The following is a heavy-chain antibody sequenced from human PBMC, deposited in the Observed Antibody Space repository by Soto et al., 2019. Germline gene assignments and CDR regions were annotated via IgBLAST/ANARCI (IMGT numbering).Heavy chain of an antibody. J-gene: IGHJ4*02. Sequence: SETLSLTCAVYGGSFSGYYWSWIRQPPGKGLEWIGEINHSGSTNYNPSLKSRVTISVDTSKNQFSLKLSSVTAADTAVYYCARSSRITGTSDYWGQGTLVTVSS. V-gene: IGHV4-34*01. CDR2: INHSGST. CDR3: ARSSRITGTSDY. CDR1: GGSFSGYY. D-gene: IGHD1-7*01.